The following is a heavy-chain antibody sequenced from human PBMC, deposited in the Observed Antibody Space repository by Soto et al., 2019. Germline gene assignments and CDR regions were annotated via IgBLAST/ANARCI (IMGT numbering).Heavy chain of an antibody. CDR2: INAGNGNT. CDR3: ARVKYYYDSSSHFQY. Sequence: ASVKVSCKASGYTFTSYAMHWVRQAPGQRLEWMGWINAGNGNTKYSQKFQGRVTITRDTSASTAYMELSSLRSEGTAVYYCARVKYYYDSSSHFQYWGQGTLVTVSS. D-gene: IGHD3-22*01. CDR1: GYTFTSYA. V-gene: IGHV1-3*01. J-gene: IGHJ1*01.